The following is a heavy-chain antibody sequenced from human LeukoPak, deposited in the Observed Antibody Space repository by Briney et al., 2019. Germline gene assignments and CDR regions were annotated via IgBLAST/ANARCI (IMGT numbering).Heavy chain of an antibody. CDR1: GSSISRSNW. V-gene: IGHV4-4*02. CDR2: ILHSGDT. D-gene: IGHD5-18*01. J-gene: IGHJ4*02. Sequence: SETLSLTCAVSGSSISRSNWWSWVRQPPGKGLEWIGDILHSGDTNYNASLRSRLTISLDKSRNQFSLQLSSVTAADTAVYYCARVDTTMMNWGQGTLVTVSS. CDR3: ARVDTTMMN.